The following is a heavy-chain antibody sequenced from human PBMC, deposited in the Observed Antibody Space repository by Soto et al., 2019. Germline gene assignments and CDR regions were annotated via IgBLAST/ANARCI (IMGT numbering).Heavy chain of an antibody. Sequence: SETLSLTCTVSGGSISSYYWSWIRQPPGKGLEWIGYIYYSGSTNYNPSLKSRVTISVDTSKNQFSLKLSSVTAADTAVYYCARDLAASTGFDPWGQGTLVTVSS. CDR2: IYYSGST. J-gene: IGHJ5*02. V-gene: IGHV4-59*01. CDR1: GGSISSYY. CDR3: ARDLAASTGFDP.